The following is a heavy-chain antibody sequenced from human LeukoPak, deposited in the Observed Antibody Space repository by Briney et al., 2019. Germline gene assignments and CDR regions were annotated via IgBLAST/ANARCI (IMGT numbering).Heavy chain of an antibody. D-gene: IGHD3-10*01. CDR1: GFTFSSYG. V-gene: IGHV3-30*18. J-gene: IGHJ4*02. Sequence: GRSLRLSCAASGFTFSSYGMHWVRQAPGKGLEWVAVISYDGSNKYYADSVKGRFTISRDNSKNTLYLQMNSLRAEDTAVYYCAKVEEYYGSGSPYYFDYWGQGTLVTVSS. CDR3: AKVEEYYGSGSPYYFDY. CDR2: ISYDGSNK.